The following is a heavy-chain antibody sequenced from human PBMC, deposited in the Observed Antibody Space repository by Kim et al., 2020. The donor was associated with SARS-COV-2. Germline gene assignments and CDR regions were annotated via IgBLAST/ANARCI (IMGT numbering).Heavy chain of an antibody. J-gene: IGHJ4*02. CDR3: ARDRRIGELLLGNFDY. D-gene: IGHD3-10*01. CDR1: GFTFSSYA. V-gene: IGHV3-30*04. Sequence: GGSLRLSCAASGFTFSSYAMHWVRQAPGKGLEWVAVISYDGSNKYYADSVKGRFTISRDNSKNTLYLQMNSLRAEDTAVYYCARDRRIGELLLGNFDYWGQGTLVTVSS. CDR2: ISYDGSNK.